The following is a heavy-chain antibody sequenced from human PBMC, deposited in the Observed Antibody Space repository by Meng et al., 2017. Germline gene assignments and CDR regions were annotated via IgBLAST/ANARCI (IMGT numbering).Heavy chain of an antibody. CDR3: ARGLPPYYDSMRGNFDY. Sequence: GSLRLSCTVSGGSISSSSYYWSWIRQPPGKGLEWIGEINHSGSTNYNPSLKSRVTISVDTSKNQFSLKLSSVTAADTAVYYCARGLPPYYDSMRGNFDYWGQGTLVTVSS. CDR1: GGSISSSSYY. CDR2: INHSGST. J-gene: IGHJ4*02. D-gene: IGHD3-22*01. V-gene: IGHV4-39*07.